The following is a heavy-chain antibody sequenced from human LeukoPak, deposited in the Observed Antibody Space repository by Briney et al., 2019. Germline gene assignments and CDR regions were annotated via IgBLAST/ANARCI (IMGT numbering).Heavy chain of an antibody. V-gene: IGHV4-34*01. J-gene: IGHJ5*02. CDR2: INHSGST. CDR1: GGSFSGYY. D-gene: IGHD3-10*01. CDR3: ARGSSGSCYFGPSNWFDP. Sequence: SETLSLTCAVYGGSFSGYYWSWIRQPPGKGLEWIGEINHSGSTNYNPSLKSRVTISIDTSKNQFSLKLSSVTAADTAVYYCARGSSGSCYFGPSNWFDPWGQGTLVTVSS.